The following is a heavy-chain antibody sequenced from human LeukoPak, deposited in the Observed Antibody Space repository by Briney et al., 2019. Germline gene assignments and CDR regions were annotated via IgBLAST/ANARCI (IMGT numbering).Heavy chain of an antibody. V-gene: IGHV1-2*02. CDR2: INPNSGGT. CDR1: GYTFTGYY. Sequence: ASVKVSCKASGYTFTGYYMHWVRQAPGQGLEWMGWINPNSGGTNYAQKFQGRVTMTRDTSISTAYMELSRLRSDDTAVYYCARAEYSSSNADHWGQGTLVTVSS. CDR3: ARAEYSSSNADH. J-gene: IGHJ4*02. D-gene: IGHD6-6*01.